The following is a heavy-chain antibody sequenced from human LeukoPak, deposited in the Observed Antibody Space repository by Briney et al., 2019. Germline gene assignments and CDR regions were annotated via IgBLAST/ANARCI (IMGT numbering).Heavy chain of an antibody. CDR2: ISAYNGNT. CDR3: ARVAPRRDGYSTQLRY. V-gene: IGHV1-18*01. Sequence: ASVKVSCKASGYTFTSYGISWVRQAPGQGLEWMGWISAYNGNTNYAQKLQGRVTMTTDTSTSTAYMELRSLRSDDTAVYYCARVAPRRDGYSTQLRYWGQGTLVTVSS. CDR1: GYTFTSYG. D-gene: IGHD5-24*01. J-gene: IGHJ4*02.